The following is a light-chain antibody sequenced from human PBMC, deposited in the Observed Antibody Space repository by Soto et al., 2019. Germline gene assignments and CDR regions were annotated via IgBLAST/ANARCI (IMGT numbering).Light chain of an antibody. Sequence: QSALTQPASVSGSPGQSITISCTGTGSDVGGYNYVSWFQQYPGKAPKLMIYDVNTRPSGVYHRFSGSKSGNTAALTSSGLQAEQEAEYYCSSYATADTYVFGTGTKLTVL. J-gene: IGLJ1*01. V-gene: IGLV2-14*01. CDR1: GSDVGGYNY. CDR3: SSYATADTYV. CDR2: DVN.